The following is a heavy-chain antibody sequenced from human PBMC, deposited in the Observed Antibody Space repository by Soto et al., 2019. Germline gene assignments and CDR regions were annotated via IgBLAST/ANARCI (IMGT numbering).Heavy chain of an antibody. V-gene: IGHV2-5*02. Sequence: QITLKESGPPLVKPTQPLTLTCTFSGFSLTTSGVAVGWIRQPPGKALEWLALIYWDDDKRYSPSLSSRVTITKDTSKNQVVLTMTNVDPVDTATYYCAHRARFGVDLGVFDFWGQGTMVTASS. CDR1: GFSLTTSGVA. J-gene: IGHJ3*01. CDR3: AHRARFGVDLGVFDF. CDR2: IYWDDDK. D-gene: IGHD3-3*01.